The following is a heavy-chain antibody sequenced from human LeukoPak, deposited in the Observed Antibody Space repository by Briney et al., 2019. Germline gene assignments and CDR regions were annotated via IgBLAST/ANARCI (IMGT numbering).Heavy chain of an antibody. J-gene: IGHJ4*02. CDR1: GGSFSGYY. V-gene: IGHV4-34*01. D-gene: IGHD3-16*01. CDR3: ERIWGQLLDY. CDR2: INHSGST. Sequence: SETLSLTCAVYGGSFSGYYWSWIRQPPGKGLEWIGEINHSGSTNYNPSLKSRVTISVDTSKNQFSLKLSSVTAADTAVYYCERIWGQLLDYWGQGTLVTVSS.